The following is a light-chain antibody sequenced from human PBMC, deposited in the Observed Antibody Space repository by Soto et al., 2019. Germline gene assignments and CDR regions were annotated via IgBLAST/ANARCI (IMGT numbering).Light chain of an antibody. J-gene: IGLJ1*01. V-gene: IGLV2-14*01. Sequence: QSALTQPASVSGSPGQSITISCTRTSSDVGGYKYVSWYQQHPGKAPKLMIYEVSNRPSGVSIRFSGYKSGNTASLTISGLQADDEVEYHFTASPSINTPDVLATGTKVTV. CDR1: SSDVGGYKY. CDR3: TASPSINTPDV. CDR2: EVS.